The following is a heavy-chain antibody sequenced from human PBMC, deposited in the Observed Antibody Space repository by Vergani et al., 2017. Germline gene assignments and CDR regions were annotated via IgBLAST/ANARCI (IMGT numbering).Heavy chain of an antibody. V-gene: IGHV1-8*01. CDR3: ARGWTATYGDYSNFDY. Sequence: QVQLVQSGAEVKKPGASVKVSCKASGYTFTSYDINWVRQATGQGLEWMGWMNPNSGNTGYAQKFQGRVTMTRNTSISTAYMELSSLRSEDTAVYYCARGWTATYGDYSNFDYWGQGTLVTVSS. J-gene: IGHJ4*02. D-gene: IGHD4-17*01. CDR1: GYTFTSYD. CDR2: MNPNSGNT.